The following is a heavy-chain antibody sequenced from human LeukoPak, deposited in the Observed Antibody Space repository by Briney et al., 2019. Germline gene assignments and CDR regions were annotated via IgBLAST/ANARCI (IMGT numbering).Heavy chain of an antibody. CDR3: ARHGVEGSGSYYTPYFDY. D-gene: IGHD3-10*01. V-gene: IGHV4-59*08. J-gene: IGHJ4*02. Sequence: SETLSLTCTVSGGSISNYYWSWIRQPPGKGLEWIGYIYYSGSTNYNPSLKSRVTISVDTSKNQFSLKLSSVTAADTAVYYCARHGVEGSGSYYTPYFDYWGQGTLVTVSS. CDR2: IYYSGST. CDR1: GGSISNYY.